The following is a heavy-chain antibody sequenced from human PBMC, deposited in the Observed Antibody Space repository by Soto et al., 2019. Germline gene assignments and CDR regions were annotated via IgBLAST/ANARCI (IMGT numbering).Heavy chain of an antibody. CDR3: ARVVQDSGYDKREFDY. V-gene: IGHV4-4*02. J-gene: IGHJ4*02. CDR2: IYHSGST. D-gene: IGHD5-12*01. Sequence: QVQLQESGPGLVKPSGTLSLTCAVSSGSISSSNWWSGVRQPPGKGLEWIGEIYHSGSTNYNPSLNSRVTISVDKSKHQFSLKLSSVTAADTAVYYCARVVQDSGYDKREFDYWGQGTLVTVSS. CDR1: SGSISSSNW.